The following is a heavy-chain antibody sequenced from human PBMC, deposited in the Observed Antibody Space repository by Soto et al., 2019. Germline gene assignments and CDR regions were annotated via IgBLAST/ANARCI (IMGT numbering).Heavy chain of an antibody. J-gene: IGHJ5*02. V-gene: IGHV1-69*06. CDR3: ARVFHGSSGWYVWFDP. Sequence: LVQSGAEVKKPGSSVKVSXXXXGGTFSSYAIXXXXXXXXXXXXXXGGIIPIFGTANYAQKFQGRVTITADKSTSTAYMELSSLRSEDTAVYYCARVFHGSSGWYVWFDPWGQGTLVTVSS. CDR2: IIPIFGTA. D-gene: IGHD6-19*01. CDR1: GGTFSSYA.